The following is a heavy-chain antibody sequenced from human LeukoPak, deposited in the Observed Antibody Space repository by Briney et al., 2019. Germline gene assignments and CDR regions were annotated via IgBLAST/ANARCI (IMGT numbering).Heavy chain of an antibody. CDR1: GFTFSSYN. Sequence: GGSLRLSCVASGFTFSSYNMNWVRQAPGKGLEWVSSSSSSGRYIYYADSVKGRFTISRDNAKNSLYLQMNSLRAEDTAVYYCAGHFEYSSSGSGYWGQGTLVTVSS. CDR2: SSSSGRYI. CDR3: AGHFEYSSSGSGY. J-gene: IGHJ4*02. D-gene: IGHD6-6*01. V-gene: IGHV3-21*01.